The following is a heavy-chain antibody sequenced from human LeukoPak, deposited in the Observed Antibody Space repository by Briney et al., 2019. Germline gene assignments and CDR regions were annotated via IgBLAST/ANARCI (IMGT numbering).Heavy chain of an antibody. CDR1: GFTFSSYA. J-gene: IGHJ3*02. D-gene: IGHD2-15*01. Sequence: GRSLRLSCAASGFTFSSYAMHWVRQAPGKGLEWVAVISYDGSNKYYADSVKGRFTISRDNSKNTLYLQMNSLRAEDTAVYYCARDREGYCSGGSCFDAFDIWGQGTIVTVSS. V-gene: IGHV3-30*04. CDR2: ISYDGSNK. CDR3: ARDREGYCSGGSCFDAFDI.